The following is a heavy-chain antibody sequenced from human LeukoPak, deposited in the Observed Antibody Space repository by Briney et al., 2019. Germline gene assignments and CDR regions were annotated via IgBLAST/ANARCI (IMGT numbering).Heavy chain of an antibody. J-gene: IGHJ4*02. Sequence: SGPALVKPTQTLTLTCTFSGFSLSTSGMCVSWIRQPPGKALEWLARIDWDGDEYYSTSLKTRLTISKDTSKNQVVLTMTNMDPVDTATYYCARSHRGSGSYFADFWGQGTLVTVSS. D-gene: IGHD3-10*01. CDR1: GFSLSTSGMC. CDR3: ARSHRGSGSYFADF. V-gene: IGHV2-70*11. CDR2: IDWDGDE.